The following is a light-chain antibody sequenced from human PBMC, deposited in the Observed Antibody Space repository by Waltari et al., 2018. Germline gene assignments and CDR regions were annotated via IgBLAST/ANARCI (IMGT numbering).Light chain of an antibody. CDR1: RNDIRTYNL. Sequence: QDDLTQPASVSGSPGQSITISCTGTRNDIRTYNLLSWYQQHPGKIPKLMIYEVTKRPSGVSSRFSGSKSGKTASLTISGLQPEDEADYYCCPYTSSSTLVFGPGTKLTVL. J-gene: IGLJ2*01. CDR2: EVT. V-gene: IGLV2-23*02. CDR3: CPYTSSSTLV.